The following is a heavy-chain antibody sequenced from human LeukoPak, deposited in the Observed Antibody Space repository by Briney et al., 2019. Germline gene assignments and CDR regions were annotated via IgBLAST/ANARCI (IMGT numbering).Heavy chain of an antibody. V-gene: IGHV3-11*01. CDR2: ISSSGSDL. CDR3: AKQGGYSSGFDP. CDR1: GFAFGDYY. J-gene: IGHJ5*02. Sequence: GGSLRLSCAASGFAFGDYYMTWIRQAPGKGLERVSYISSSGSDLHFADSVKGRFTISRDNAKNSLYLQMNSLRAEDTALYYCAKQGGYSSGFDPWGQGTLVAVSS. D-gene: IGHD6-19*01.